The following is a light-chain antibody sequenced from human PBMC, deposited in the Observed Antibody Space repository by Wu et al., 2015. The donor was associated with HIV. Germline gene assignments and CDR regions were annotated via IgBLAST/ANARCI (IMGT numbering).Light chain of an antibody. CDR1: QSVTSN. Sequence: EIVMTQSPAIVSVSPGEGTTLSCGASQSVTSNLAWYQQKPGQTPRLLIYGASTRAAGISDRFSGSGSGTLFTLTISSLQSEDSAVYFRQQYKIWPVTFGQGTKVEIK. CDR2: GAS. J-gene: IGKJ1*01. V-gene: IGKV3D-15*01. CDR3: QQYKIWPVT.